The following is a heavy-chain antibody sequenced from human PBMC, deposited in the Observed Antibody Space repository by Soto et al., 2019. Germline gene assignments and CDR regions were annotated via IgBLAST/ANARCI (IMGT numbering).Heavy chain of an antibody. CDR2: IYYSGST. J-gene: IGHJ5*02. V-gene: IGHV4-39*01. D-gene: IGHD2-2*01. Sequence: SETLSLTCTVSGGSISSSSYYWGWIRQPPGKGLEWIGSIYYSGSTYYNPSLKSRVTISVDTSKNQFSLKLSSVTAADTAVYYCARHIQQYQLLNWFDPWGRGTLVTVSS. CDR1: GGSISSSSYY. CDR3: ARHIQQYQLLNWFDP.